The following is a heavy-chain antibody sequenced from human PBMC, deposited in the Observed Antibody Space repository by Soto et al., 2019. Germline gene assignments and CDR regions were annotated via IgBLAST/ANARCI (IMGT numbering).Heavy chain of an antibody. J-gene: IGHJ6*02. CDR1: GFTFSNAW. CDR2: IKSKTDGGTT. CDR3: ITDGVSYGSVRYGMDV. Sequence: PGGSLRLSCAASGFTFSNAWMSWVRQAPGKGLEWVGRIKSKTDGGTTDYAAPVKGRFTISRDDSKNTLYLQMNSLKTEDTAVYYCITDGVSYGSVRYGMDVWGQGTTVTVSS. V-gene: IGHV3-15*01. D-gene: IGHD3-10*01.